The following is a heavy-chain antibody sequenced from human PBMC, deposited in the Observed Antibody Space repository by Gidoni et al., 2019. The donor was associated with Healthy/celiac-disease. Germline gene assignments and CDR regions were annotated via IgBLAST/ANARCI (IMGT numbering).Heavy chain of an antibody. Sequence: QVQLVEFGGGVVQPGRSLRTSCAAFGFPFSSDGMPWVRQVPGQGLDWEAVISYDGSNKYYADSVKGRFTISRDNSKNTLYLQMNSLRAEDTAVYYCAKDDRGWFDPWGQGTLVTVSS. CDR2: ISYDGSNK. CDR3: AKDDRGWFDP. V-gene: IGHV3-30*18. J-gene: IGHJ5*02. CDR1: GFPFSSDG.